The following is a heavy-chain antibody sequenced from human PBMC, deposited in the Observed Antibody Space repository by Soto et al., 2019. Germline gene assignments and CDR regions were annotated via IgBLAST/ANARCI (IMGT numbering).Heavy chain of an antibody. Sequence: PSETLSLTCTVSAASFSKYYWTWIRQPPGKGLEWIGYIYFNGNTKYNPSLEGRLTISIDTSKKEFSLKLTSVTAADAAVYYCARGTFGGIVLAHWGQGTLVTVSS. CDR1: AASFSKYY. V-gene: IGHV4-59*01. D-gene: IGHD3-16*01. CDR3: ARGTFGGIVLAH. CDR2: IYFNGNT. J-gene: IGHJ4*02.